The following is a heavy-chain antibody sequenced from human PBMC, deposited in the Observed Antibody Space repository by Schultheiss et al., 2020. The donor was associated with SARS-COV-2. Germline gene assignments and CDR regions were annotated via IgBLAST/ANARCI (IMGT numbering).Heavy chain of an antibody. Sequence: GGSLRLSCAASGFTFSSYGMHWVRQAPGKGLEWVSAISGSGGSTYYADSVKGRFTISRDNSKNTLYLQMNSLRAEDTAVYYCAKDRGYCSGGSCYSGGDYWGQGTLVTVSS. D-gene: IGHD2-15*01. CDR2: ISGSGGST. CDR3: AKDRGYCSGGSCYSGGDY. CDR1: GFTFSSYG. V-gene: IGHV3-23*01. J-gene: IGHJ4*02.